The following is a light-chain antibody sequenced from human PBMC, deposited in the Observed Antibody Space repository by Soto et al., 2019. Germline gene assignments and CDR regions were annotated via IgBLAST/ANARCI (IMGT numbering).Light chain of an antibody. CDR3: SSYTSSSTPYV. V-gene: IGLV2-14*01. CDR2: EVS. CDR1: SSDVGGYNY. J-gene: IGLJ1*01. Sequence: QSVLTQPASVSGSPGQSITIAGTGTSSDVGGYNYVSWYQQHPGQAPKLMIYEVSQRPSGVSNRFSGSKSGNTASLTISGLQAEDEADYYCSSYTSSSTPYVFVTGTKLTVL.